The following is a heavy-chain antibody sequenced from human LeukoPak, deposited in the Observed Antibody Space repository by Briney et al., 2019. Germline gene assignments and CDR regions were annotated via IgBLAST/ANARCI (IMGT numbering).Heavy chain of an antibody. Sequence: GGSLRLSCAASQFSFSSYSFNWVRQAPGQGLEWVASINKGATHTYYADSMRGRFTVSRDDAKNSLFLQMHGLSAEDTAVYYCVRLRRNGDTSGYYYYYDYWGRGTLVTVSS. CDR1: QFSFSSYS. CDR3: VRLRRNGDTSGYYYYYDY. V-gene: IGHV3-21*06. D-gene: IGHD3-22*01. J-gene: IGHJ4*02. CDR2: INKGATHT.